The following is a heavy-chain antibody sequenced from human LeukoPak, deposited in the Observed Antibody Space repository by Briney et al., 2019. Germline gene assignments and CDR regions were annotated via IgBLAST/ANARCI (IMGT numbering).Heavy chain of an antibody. J-gene: IGHJ4*02. D-gene: IGHD3-9*01. V-gene: IGHV3-23*01. CDR2: ITGSGGIT. CDR1: GFTFSNYA. CDR3: AKWGDYDVLTGYYDPDY. Sequence: GASLRFSCVASGFTFSNYAMSWVRQAPGKGLEWVSAITGSGGITYYADSVKGRFTISRDNSKNTLYLRMNSLRAEDTAVYYCAKWGDYDVLTGYYDPDYWGQGTLVTVSS.